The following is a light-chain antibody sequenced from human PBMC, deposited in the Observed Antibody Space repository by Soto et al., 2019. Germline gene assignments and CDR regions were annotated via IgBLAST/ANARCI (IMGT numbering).Light chain of an antibody. CDR2: EVN. CDR1: SSDIGTYDL. Sequence: QSVLTQPASVSGSPGQSITISCTGTSSDIGTYDLVSWYQHHPGKAPKLMIYEVNQRPSGVSNRFSASKSGNTASLTISGLQAEDEADYYCCSYAGSSIFVVFGGGTKLPVL. J-gene: IGLJ2*01. V-gene: IGLV2-23*02. CDR3: CSYAGSSIFVV.